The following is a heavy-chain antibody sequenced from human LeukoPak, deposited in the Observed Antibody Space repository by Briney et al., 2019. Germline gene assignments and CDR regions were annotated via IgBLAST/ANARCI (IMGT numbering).Heavy chain of an antibody. CDR2: ISYDGSNK. CDR1: GFTFSSYA. D-gene: IGHD6-13*01. J-gene: IGHJ6*03. CDR3: ARAGGDSSSWCNYYYYYMDV. Sequence: GGSLRLSCAASGFTFSSYAMHWVRQAPGKGLEWVAVISYDGSNKYYADSVKGRFTISRDNSKNTLYLQMNSLRAEDTAVYYCARAGGDSSSWCNYYYYYMDVWGKGTTVTVSS. V-gene: IGHV3-30*01.